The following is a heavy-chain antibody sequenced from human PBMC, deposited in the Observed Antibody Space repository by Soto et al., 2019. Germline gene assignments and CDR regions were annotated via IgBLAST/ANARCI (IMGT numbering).Heavy chain of an antibody. V-gene: IGHV3-23*01. CDR2: ISGSGGST. D-gene: IGHD3-16*01. Sequence: EVQLLESGGGLVQPGGSLRLSCAASGFTFSSYAMSWVRQAPGKGLEWVSAISGSGGSTYYADSVKGRLTISRDNSKNTLTLQMNSLRAEDTAVYYCAKGRRRGDHWYFDLWGRGTLVTVSS. J-gene: IGHJ2*01. CDR1: GFTFSSYA. CDR3: AKGRRRGDHWYFDL.